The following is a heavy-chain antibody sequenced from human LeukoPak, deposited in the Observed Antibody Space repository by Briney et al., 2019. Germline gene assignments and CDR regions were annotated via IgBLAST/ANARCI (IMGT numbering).Heavy chain of an antibody. D-gene: IGHD1-26*01. V-gene: IGHV3-9*01. CDR1: GFTFDDYA. J-gene: IGHJ4*02. Sequence: GGSLRLSCAASGFTFDDYAMHWVRQAPGKGLEWVSGISWNSGSIGYADSVKGRFTISRDNAKNSLYLQMNSLRAEDTALYYCAKDIGDSGSSGGIDYWGQGTLVTVSS. CDR2: ISWNSGSI. CDR3: AKDIGDSGSSGGIDY.